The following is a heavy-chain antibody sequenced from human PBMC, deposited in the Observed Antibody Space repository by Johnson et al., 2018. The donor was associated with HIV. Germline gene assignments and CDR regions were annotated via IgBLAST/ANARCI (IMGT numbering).Heavy chain of an antibody. D-gene: IGHD1-14*01. J-gene: IGHJ3*01. V-gene: IGHV3-30*04. CDR1: GFTFSSYA. CDR3: ARESPGGDALDL. Sequence: QVQLVESGGGVVQPGRSLRLSCAASGFTFSSYAMHWVRQAPAKGLEWVAVISYDGSDKYYADSVKGRFTISRDSSKNTLYLQMNNLRDEDTAVHYCARESPGGDALDLWGQGTMVTVSS. CDR2: ISYDGSDK.